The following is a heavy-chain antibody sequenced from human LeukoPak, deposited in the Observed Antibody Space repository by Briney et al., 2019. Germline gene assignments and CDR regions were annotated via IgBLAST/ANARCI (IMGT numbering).Heavy chain of an antibody. CDR2: IYTSGST. CDR3: ARVNVEMATICYYYYMDV. V-gene: IGHV4-61*02. D-gene: IGHD5-24*01. J-gene: IGHJ6*03. CDR1: GGSISSGSYY. Sequence: PSETLSLTCTVSGGSISSGSYYWSWIRQPAGKGLEWIGRIYTSGSTNYNPSLKSRVTISVDTSKNQFSLKLSSVTAADTAVYYCARVNVEMATICYYYYMDVWGKGTTVTISS.